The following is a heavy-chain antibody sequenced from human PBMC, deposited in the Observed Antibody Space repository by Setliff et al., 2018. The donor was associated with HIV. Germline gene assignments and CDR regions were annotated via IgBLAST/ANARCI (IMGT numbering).Heavy chain of an antibody. V-gene: IGHV4-61*09. CDR3: AREGDGIDY. J-gene: IGHJ4*02. CDR1: GGSISSDTYH. CDR2: TYSSGST. Sequence: PSETLSLTCTVSGGSISSDTYHYSWIRQPAGKGLEWIGQTYSSGSTKCNPSLKSRVTISVDTSKNQFSLTLSSVTAADTAIYFCAREGDGIDYWGQGILVTVSS. D-gene: IGHD2-21*02.